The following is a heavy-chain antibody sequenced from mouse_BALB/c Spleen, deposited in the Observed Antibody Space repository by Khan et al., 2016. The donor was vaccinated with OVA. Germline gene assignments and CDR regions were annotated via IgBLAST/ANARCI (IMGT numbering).Heavy chain of an antibody. CDR3: ARSPYGNFDI. CDR1: GFTFSTYA. D-gene: IGHD2-1*01. V-gene: IGHV5-9-3*01. Sequence: EVQLQESGGGLVKPGGSLKLSCAASGFTFSTYAMSWVRQTPEKRLEWVATISSDGDYTYYPDNVPGRFTISRDHAKNTLYLQMSSLRTEDTAMDYCARSPYGNFDIWGQGTLVTGSA. CDR2: ISSDGDYT. J-gene: IGHJ3*01.